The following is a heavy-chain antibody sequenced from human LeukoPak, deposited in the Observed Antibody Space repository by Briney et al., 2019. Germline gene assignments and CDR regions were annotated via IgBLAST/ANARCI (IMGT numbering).Heavy chain of an antibody. V-gene: IGHV4-59*01. CDR1: GGSISSYY. CDR3: ARSSPGIAAAVYYYYGMDV. Sequence: SETLSLTCTVSGGSISSYYWSWIRQPPGKGLEWIGYIYYSGSTNYNPSLKSRVTISVDTSKSQFSLKLSSVTAADTAVYYCARSSPGIAAAVYYYYGMDVWGQGTTVTVSS. J-gene: IGHJ6*02. D-gene: IGHD6-13*01. CDR2: IYYSGST.